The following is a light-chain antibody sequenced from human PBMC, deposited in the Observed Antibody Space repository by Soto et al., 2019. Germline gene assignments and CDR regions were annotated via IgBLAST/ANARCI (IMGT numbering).Light chain of an antibody. J-gene: IGLJ1*01. CDR1: SSDVGGYNY. CDR2: EVS. Sequence: QSALTQPPSASGSPGQSVTISCTGTSSDVGGYNYVSWYQQHPGKAPKHMIYEVSKRPSGVPDRFSGSKSGNTASLTVSGLQAKDEADYYCSSYAGSNNFVFGTGTKVTVL. CDR3: SSYAGSNNFV. V-gene: IGLV2-8*01.